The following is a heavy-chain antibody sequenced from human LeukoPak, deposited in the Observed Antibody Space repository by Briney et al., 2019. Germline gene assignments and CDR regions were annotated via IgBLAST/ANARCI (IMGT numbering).Heavy chain of an antibody. CDR2: TYTSGST. D-gene: IGHD3-3*01. CDR1: GGSISSYY. CDR3: ARGGSDFWSGYYRHYYMDV. V-gene: IGHV4-4*07. J-gene: IGHJ6*03. Sequence: SETLSLTCTVSGGSISSYYWSWIRQPAGKGLEWIGRTYTSGSTNYNPSLKSRVTMSVDTSKNQFSLKLSSVTAADTAVYYCARGGSDFWSGYYRHYYMDVWGKGTTVTVSS.